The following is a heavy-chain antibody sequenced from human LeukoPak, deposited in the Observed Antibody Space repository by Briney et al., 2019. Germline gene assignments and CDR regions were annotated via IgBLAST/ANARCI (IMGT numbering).Heavy chain of an antibody. J-gene: IGHJ4*02. CDR2: ISDYNGNT. D-gene: IGHD3-16*01. CDR3: AREKNLPYYDYVWGSRALDY. CDR1: GYTFTSYG. Sequence: ASVKVSCKASGYTFTSYGISWVRQAPGQGLEWMGWISDYNGNTNYAQKLQGRVTMTTDTSTSTAYMELRSLRSDDTAVYYCAREKNLPYYDYVWGSRALDYWGQGTLVTVSS. V-gene: IGHV1-18*01.